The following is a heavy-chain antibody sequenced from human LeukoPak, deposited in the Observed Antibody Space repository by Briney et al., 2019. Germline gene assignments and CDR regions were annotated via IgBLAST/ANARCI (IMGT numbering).Heavy chain of an antibody. D-gene: IGHD3-10*01. CDR1: GFTFSSYA. V-gene: IGHV3-23*01. J-gene: IGHJ4*02. CDR2: ITGSADDT. CDR3: AKASGASRPYYFDY. Sequence: PGGSLRLSCAASGFTFSSYAMPWVRQAPGEGLEWVSAITGSADDTYYADSVKGRFTISRDNSKNTLYLQMNSLRAEDTAVYYCAKASGASRPYYFDYWGQGTLVTVSS.